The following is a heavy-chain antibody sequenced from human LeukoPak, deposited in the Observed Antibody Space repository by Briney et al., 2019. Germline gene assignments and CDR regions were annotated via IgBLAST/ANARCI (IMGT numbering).Heavy chain of an antibody. V-gene: IGHV5-51*01. CDR3: ASQLTTVTAHYYYYMDV. Sequence: GESLKISCKGSGYSFTSYWIGWVRQMPGKGLEWMGIIYPGDSDTRYSPSFQGQVTISADKSISTAYLQWSSLKASDTAMYYCASQLTTVTAHYYYYMDVWGKGTTVTVSS. D-gene: IGHD4-11*01. CDR2: IYPGDSDT. CDR1: GYSFTSYW. J-gene: IGHJ6*03.